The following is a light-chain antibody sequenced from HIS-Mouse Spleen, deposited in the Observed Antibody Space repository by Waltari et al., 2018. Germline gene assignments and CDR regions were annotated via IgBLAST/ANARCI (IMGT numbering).Light chain of an antibody. Sequence: DIQMTQSPSSLSASVGDRVTITCQASQDISNYLNLYQQKPGKAPKLLIYDASNLETGVPSRFSGSGSGTDFTFTISSLQPEDIATYYCQQYDNLPVFTFGPGTKVDIK. CDR2: DAS. CDR1: QDISNY. CDR3: QQYDNLPVFT. V-gene: IGKV1-33*01. J-gene: IGKJ3*01.